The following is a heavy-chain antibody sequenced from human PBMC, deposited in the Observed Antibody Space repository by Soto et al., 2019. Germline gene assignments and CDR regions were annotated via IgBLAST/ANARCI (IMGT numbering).Heavy chain of an antibody. Sequence: QVQLVESGGGVVQPGRSLRLSCAASGFTFSSYGMHWVRQAPGKGLEWVAVIWYDGSNKYYADSVKGRFTISRDNSKNTLYLQMNRLRAEDTAVYYCARDRGYCISTSCYLPPHSYYGMDVWGQGTTVTVSS. CDR2: IWYDGSNK. V-gene: IGHV3-33*01. CDR1: GFTFSSYG. CDR3: ARDRGYCISTSCYLPPHSYYGMDV. D-gene: IGHD2-2*01. J-gene: IGHJ6*02.